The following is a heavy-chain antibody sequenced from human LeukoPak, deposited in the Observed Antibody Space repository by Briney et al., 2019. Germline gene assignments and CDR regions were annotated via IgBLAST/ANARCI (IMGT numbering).Heavy chain of an antibody. D-gene: IGHD6-13*01. CDR3: ARVRDSSNWYVFDI. J-gene: IGHJ3*02. CDR1: GFTFSSYP. CDR2: ISYGESNK. V-gene: IGHV3-30*04. Sequence: GRSLRLSCAASGFTFSSYPMHWVRQAPGKGLEWVAVISYGESNKYYADSVEGRFTVSRDNSKNTLYLQMNSLRAEDTAVYYCARVRDSSNWYVFDIWGQGTMVTVSS.